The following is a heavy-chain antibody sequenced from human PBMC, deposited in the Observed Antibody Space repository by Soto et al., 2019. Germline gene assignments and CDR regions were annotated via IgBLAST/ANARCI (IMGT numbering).Heavy chain of an antibody. CDR3: ARGRGRGGFDY. Sequence: QLQLQESGSGLVKPSQTLSLTCTVSGTFISYGGYSWSWIRQPPGKGLEWIGYIYHSGSTYYNPSPKGRGTKSVNTSKKQFSGKLNSVTAADPAVYYWARGRGRGGFDYWGQGTLVTVSS. J-gene: IGHJ4*02. CDR1: GTFISYGGYS. V-gene: IGHV4-30-2*01. CDR2: IYHSGST. D-gene: IGHD3-16*01.